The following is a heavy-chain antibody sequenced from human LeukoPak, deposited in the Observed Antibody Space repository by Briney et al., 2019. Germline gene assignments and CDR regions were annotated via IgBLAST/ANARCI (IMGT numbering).Heavy chain of an antibody. V-gene: IGHV3-30-3*01. CDR2: ISYDGSNK. J-gene: IGHJ4*02. Sequence: GGSLRLSCAASGFTFSSYAMHWVRQAPGKGLEWVAVISYDGSNKYYADPVKGRFTISRDNSKNTLYLQMNSLRAEDTAVYYCARDSTGEQFDYWGQGTLVTVSS. CDR3: ARDSTGEQFDY. CDR1: GFTFSSYA. D-gene: IGHD7-27*01.